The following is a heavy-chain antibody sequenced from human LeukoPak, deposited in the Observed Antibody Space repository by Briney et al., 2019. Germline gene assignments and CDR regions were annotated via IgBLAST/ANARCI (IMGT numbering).Heavy chain of an antibody. CDR2: IYYSGST. CDR1: GGSISSGDYY. V-gene: IGHV4-30-4*01. CDR3: ARSSYSYGENDY. D-gene: IGHD5-18*01. Sequence: KPSETLSLTCTVSGGSISSGDYYWSWIRQPPGKGLEWIGYIYYSGSTYYNPSLKSRVTISVDTSKNQFSLKLSSVTAADTAVYYCARSSYSYGENDYWGQGTLVTVSS. J-gene: IGHJ4*02.